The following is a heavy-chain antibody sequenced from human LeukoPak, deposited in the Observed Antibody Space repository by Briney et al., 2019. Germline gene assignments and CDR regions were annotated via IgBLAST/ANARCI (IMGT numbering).Heavy chain of an antibody. Sequence: PGGSLRLSCAASGFTFSKYAMNWVRQAPGKGLEWISAISGSGIATYYADSVKGRFTISRDSSKNTLYLQMNSLRAEDTAVYYCAEDRIGDGYNFGYFDYWGQGTLVTVSS. CDR3: AEDRIGDGYNFGYFDY. J-gene: IGHJ4*02. CDR1: GFTFSKYA. D-gene: IGHD5-24*01. V-gene: IGHV3-23*01. CDR2: ISGSGIAT.